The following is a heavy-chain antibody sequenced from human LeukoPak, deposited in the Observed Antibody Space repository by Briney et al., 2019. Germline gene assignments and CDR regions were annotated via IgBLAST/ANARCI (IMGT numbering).Heavy chain of an antibody. CDR2: ISYDGSNE. V-gene: IGHV3-30*04. J-gene: IGHJ4*02. D-gene: IGHD6-13*01. Sequence: GGSLRLSCAASGFTFSSYVMHWVRQAPGKGLEWVAIISYDGSNEYYADSVKGRFTISRDNAKNSLYLQMNSLRAEDTAVYYCARGSAAAGTIDYWGQGTLVTVSS. CDR1: GFTFSSYV. CDR3: ARGSAAAGTIDY.